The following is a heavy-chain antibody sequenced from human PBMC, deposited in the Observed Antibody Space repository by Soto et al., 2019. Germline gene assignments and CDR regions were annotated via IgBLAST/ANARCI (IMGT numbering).Heavy chain of an antibody. V-gene: IGHV3-30*18. D-gene: IGHD3-22*01. Sequence: PGGSLRLSCAASGFTFSSYSMNWVRQAPGKGLEWVAVISYDGSNKQYGDSVKGRFTMSRDNSKNTVHLQMNSLRVEDTAVYYCAKDTYYHDSSGYYVFDYWGQGTLVTVSS. CDR1: GFTFSSYS. CDR3: AKDTYYHDSSGYYVFDY. J-gene: IGHJ4*02. CDR2: ISYDGSNK.